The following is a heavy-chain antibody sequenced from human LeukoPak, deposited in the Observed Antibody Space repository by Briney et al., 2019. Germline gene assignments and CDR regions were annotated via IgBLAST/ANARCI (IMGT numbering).Heavy chain of an antibody. CDR3: TAVRADYYDSSGYYYNY. CDR2: IVVGSGNT. CDR1: GFTFTSSA. J-gene: IGHJ4*02. V-gene: IGHV1-58*02. Sequence: SVKVSCKASGFTFTSSAMQWVRQARGQRLEWIGWIVVGSGNTNYAQKFQERVTITRDMSTSTAYMELSSLRSEDTAVYYCTAVRADYYDSSGYYYNYWGQGTLVTVSS. D-gene: IGHD3-22*01.